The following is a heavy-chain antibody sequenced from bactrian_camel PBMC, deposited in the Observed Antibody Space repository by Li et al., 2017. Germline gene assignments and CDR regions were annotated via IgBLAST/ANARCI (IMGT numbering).Heavy chain of an antibody. D-gene: IGHD3*01. CDR2: IDSRGIT. J-gene: IGHJ6*01. Sequence: HVQLVESGGGSVQAGESLNLSCSISGHTRSNYCMGWFRQRPGHEREGLATIDSRGITAYADSVKGRFTISKDNVLNILYLQMDNLKPEDSATYRCAASWDVTAREALGSIASPEFGYWGEGTQVTVS. CDR1: GHTRSNYC. V-gene: IGHV3S55*01. CDR3: AASWDVTAREALGSIASPEFGY.